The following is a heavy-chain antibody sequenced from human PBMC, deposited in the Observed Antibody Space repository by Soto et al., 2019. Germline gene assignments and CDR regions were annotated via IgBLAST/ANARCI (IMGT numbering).Heavy chain of an antibody. CDR2: INHSGST. J-gene: IGHJ5*02. D-gene: IGHD3-10*01. Sequence: SETLSLTCAVYGGSFSGYYWSWIRQPPGKGLEWIGEINHSGSTNYNPSLKSRVTISVDTSKNQFSLKLSSVTAADTAVYYCARVRGSGDNWFDPRGQRTLVTVSS. CDR1: GGSFSGYY. V-gene: IGHV4-34*01. CDR3: ARVRGSGDNWFDP.